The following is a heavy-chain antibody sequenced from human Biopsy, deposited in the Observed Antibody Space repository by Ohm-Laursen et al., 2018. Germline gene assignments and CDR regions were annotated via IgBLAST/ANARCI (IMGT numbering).Heavy chain of an antibody. Sequence: SDTLSLTCTVSGGSMIHYYWNWIRQSPGKGLEWIAYIYSSGITNYNPSLKSRLTISIDTSKNQFFLKLNSMTTADTAVYYCARGQDYGGNKAFDIWGQGTKVTVSP. J-gene: IGHJ3*02. V-gene: IGHV4-59*07. D-gene: IGHD4-23*01. CDR3: ARGQDYGGNKAFDI. CDR1: GGSMIHYY. CDR2: IYSSGIT.